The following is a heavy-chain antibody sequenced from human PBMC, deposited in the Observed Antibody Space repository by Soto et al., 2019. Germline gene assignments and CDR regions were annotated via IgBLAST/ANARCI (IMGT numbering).Heavy chain of an antibody. Sequence: ASVKVSCKASGYTFTSYAMHWVRQAPGQRLEWMGWINAGNGNTKYSQKFQGRVTITRDTSASTAYMELSSLRSEDTAVYYCARDKGAAAGTIFDYWGQGTLVIVSS. CDR3: ARDKGAAAGTIFDY. CDR2: INAGNGNT. J-gene: IGHJ4*02. CDR1: GYTFTSYA. D-gene: IGHD6-13*01. V-gene: IGHV1-3*01.